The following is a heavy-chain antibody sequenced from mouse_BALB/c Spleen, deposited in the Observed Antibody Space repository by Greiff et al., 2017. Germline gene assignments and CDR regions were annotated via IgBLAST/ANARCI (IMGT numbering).Heavy chain of an antibody. J-gene: IGHJ3*01. CDR3: ARSADYDTWFAY. Sequence: EVKLQESGGGLVQPGGSRKLSCAASGFTFSSFGMHWVRQAPEKGLEWVAYISSGSSTIYYADTVKGRFTISRDNPKNTLFLQMTSLRSEDTAMYYCARSADYDTWFAYWGQGTLVTVSA. CDR1: GFTFSSFG. D-gene: IGHD2-4*01. V-gene: IGHV5-17*02. CDR2: ISSGSSTI.